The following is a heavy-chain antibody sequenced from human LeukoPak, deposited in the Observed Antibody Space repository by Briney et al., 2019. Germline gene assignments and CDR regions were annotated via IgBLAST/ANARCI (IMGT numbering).Heavy chain of an antibody. CDR1: GFIFSSYW. CDR3: VRDIDL. J-gene: IGHJ5*02. V-gene: IGHV3-7*01. CDR2: IKEDGSEI. Sequence: PGRSLRLSCAASGFIFSSYWMNWVRQAPGKGLEWVANIKEDGSEIYYVASVKGRFTISRDNAKNPVFLQMNSLRVEDTAVYYCVRDIDLWGQGTLVTVSS.